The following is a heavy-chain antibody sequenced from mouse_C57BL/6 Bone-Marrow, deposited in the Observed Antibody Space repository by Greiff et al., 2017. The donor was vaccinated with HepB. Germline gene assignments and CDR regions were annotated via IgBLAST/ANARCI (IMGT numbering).Heavy chain of an antibody. CDR2: IRNKANNHAT. V-gene: IGHV6-6*01. Sequence: EVQGVESGGGLVQPGGSMKLSCAASGFTFSDAWMDWVRQSPEKGLEWVAEIRNKANNHATYYAESVKGRFTISRDDSKSSVYLQMNSLRAEDTGIYYCTRGKLRPLAYWGQGTLVTVSA. CDR3: TRGKLRPLAY. D-gene: IGHD3-2*02. CDR1: GFTFSDAW. J-gene: IGHJ3*01.